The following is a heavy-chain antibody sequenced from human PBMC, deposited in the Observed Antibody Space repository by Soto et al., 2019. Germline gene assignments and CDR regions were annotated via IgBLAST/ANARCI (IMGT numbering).Heavy chain of an antibody. CDR3: ARRYGSCFDY. D-gene: IGHD5-18*01. Sequence: SETLSLTCTVSGGSISSYYWSWIRQPPGKGLERIGYIYYSGSTNYKPSHKSRVTISVDTSKNQFSLKLSSVTAADTAVYCARRYGSCFDYWGQGTLVTVS. J-gene: IGHJ4*02. CDR1: GGSISSYY. V-gene: IGHV4-59*08. CDR2: IYYSGST.